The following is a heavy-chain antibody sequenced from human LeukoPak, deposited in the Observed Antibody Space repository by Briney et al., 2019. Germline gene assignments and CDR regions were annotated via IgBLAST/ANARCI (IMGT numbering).Heavy chain of an antibody. V-gene: IGHV4-34*01. J-gene: IGHJ6*03. D-gene: IGHD3-9*01. CDR1: GGSISSYY. Sequence: SETLSLTCTVSGGSISSYYWSWIRQPPGKGLEWIGEINHSGSTNYNPSLKSRLTISVDTSKNQFSLKLTSLSAADTAVYYCARRDYDILTGYSTYYMDVWAKGTTVIISS. CDR3: ARRDYDILTGYSTYYMDV. CDR2: INHSGST.